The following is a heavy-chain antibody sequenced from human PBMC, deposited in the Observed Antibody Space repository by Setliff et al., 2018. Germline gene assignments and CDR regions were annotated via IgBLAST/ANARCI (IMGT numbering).Heavy chain of an antibody. CDR3: ARDTFWSGYYPIDY. J-gene: IGHJ4*02. CDR1: GFTFSSYW. CDR2: ISGTSSRI. V-gene: IGHV3-23*01. Sequence: GSLRLSCAASGFTFSSYWMHWVRQAPGKGLEWVSTISGTSSRIDYADSVKGRFTVSRDNSRHTLYLQMNSLRAEDTAVYYCARDTFWSGYYPIDYWGQGILVTVS. D-gene: IGHD3-3*01.